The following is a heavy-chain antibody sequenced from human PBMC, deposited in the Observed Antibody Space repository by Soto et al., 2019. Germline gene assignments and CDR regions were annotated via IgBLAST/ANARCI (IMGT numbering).Heavy chain of an antibody. CDR3: ARDWDYRKAASGMYV. V-gene: IGHV3-33*01. CDR1: GFTFSSYG. Sequence: QVQLVESGGGVVQPGRALRLSCAASGFTFSSYGMHWVRQAPGQGLEWVAVIWYDGRNTYYADSVKGRFNISRDNSKNTLYLQMNSLRAEDTAGYYCARDWDYRKAASGMYVWGQGTTVTVSS. CDR2: IWYDGRNT. J-gene: IGHJ6*02. D-gene: IGHD4-4*01.